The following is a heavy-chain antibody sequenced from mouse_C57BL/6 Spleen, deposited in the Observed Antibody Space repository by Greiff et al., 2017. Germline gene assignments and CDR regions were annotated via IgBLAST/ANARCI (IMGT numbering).Heavy chain of an antibody. V-gene: IGHV5-17*01. J-gene: IGHJ2*01. CDR1: GFTFSDYG. D-gene: IGHD2-3*01. CDR3: ARFYDGYSFDY. CDR2: ISSGSSTT. Sequence: EVMLVESGGGLVKPGGSLKLSCAASGFTFSDYGMHWVRQAPEKGLEWVAYISSGSSTTYYADTVKGRFTISRDNAKNTLFLQMTSLRSEDTAIYYCARFYDGYSFDYWGQGTTLTVSA.